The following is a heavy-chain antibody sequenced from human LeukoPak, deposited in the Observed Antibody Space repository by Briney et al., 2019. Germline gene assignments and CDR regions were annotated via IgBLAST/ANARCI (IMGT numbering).Heavy chain of an antibody. V-gene: IGHV3-23*01. D-gene: IGHD5-24*01. CDR1: GFTFSSYA. J-gene: IGHJ4*02. CDR2: ISGSGGST. CDR3: AKLPYQHGYNPTFDY. Sequence: GGSLRLSCAASGFTFSSYAMSWVRQAPGKGLEWVSAISGSGGSTYYADSVKGRFTISRDNSKNTLYLQMNSLRAEDTAVDYCAKLPYQHGYNPTFDYWGQGTLVTVSS.